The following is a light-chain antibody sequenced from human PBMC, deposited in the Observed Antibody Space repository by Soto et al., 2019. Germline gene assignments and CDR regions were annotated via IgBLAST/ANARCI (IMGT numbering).Light chain of an antibody. Sequence: DIVMTQSPHSLAVSLGERATINCKSSQSVLYSSNNKNHLAWYQQKPGQPPKLLIYWASTRESGVPDRFSGSGSGTDFTLTTSSLQAEDVALYYCQQYYTTPQTFGHGTEVDIK. CDR2: WAS. CDR3: QQYYTTPQT. J-gene: IGKJ1*01. V-gene: IGKV4-1*01. CDR1: QSVLYSSNNKNH.